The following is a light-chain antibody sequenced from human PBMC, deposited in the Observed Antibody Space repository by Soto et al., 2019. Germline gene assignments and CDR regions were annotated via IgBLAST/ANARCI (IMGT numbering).Light chain of an antibody. CDR3: QQYGSSPPSST. Sequence: EIVLTQSPGTLSLSPGERATLSCRASQRVSSGYLAWYQQKPGQAPRILIYGASNRATDIPDRFSGRGSGTDFTLTISRLEPEDFAVYYCQQYGSSPPSSTFGQGTLLEIK. CDR1: QRVSSGY. V-gene: IGKV3-20*01. CDR2: GAS. J-gene: IGKJ5*01.